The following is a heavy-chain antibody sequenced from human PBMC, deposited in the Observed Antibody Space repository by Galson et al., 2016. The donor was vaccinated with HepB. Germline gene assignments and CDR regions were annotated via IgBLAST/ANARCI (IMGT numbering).Heavy chain of an antibody. CDR2: IYYSGST. J-gene: IGHJ6*02. D-gene: IGHD3-10*01. V-gene: IGHV4-59*01. CDR1: GGSISNYH. Sequence: SETLSLTCTVSGGSISNYHWSWIRQPPGKGLEWIGYIYYSGSTNYNPSLKSRVAISIDTSKNRFSLKVSSVTAADTAGYYCAGQREEYYSDSGSYYPKYYGYAMDDWGQGTTVTVSS. CDR3: AGQREEYYSDSGSYYPKYYGYAMDD.